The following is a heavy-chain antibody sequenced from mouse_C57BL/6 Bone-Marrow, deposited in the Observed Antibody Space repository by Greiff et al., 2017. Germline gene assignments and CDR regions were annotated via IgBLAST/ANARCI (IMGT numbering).Heavy chain of an antibody. Sequence: QVQLQQSGAELVRPGASVTLSCKASGYTFTDYEMHWVKQTPVHGLEWIGAIDPETGDTAYNQKFKGKATLTADKSSSTAYMERRSLTSEDFAVYSCMGSCYIAGFAYWGQGTLVTVSA. CDR3: MGSCYIAGFAY. V-gene: IGHV1-15*01. J-gene: IGHJ3*01. CDR1: GYTFTDYE. CDR2: IDPETGDT. D-gene: IGHD2-12*01.